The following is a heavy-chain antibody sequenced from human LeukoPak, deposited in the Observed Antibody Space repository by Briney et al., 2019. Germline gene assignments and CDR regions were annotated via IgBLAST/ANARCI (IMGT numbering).Heavy chain of an antibody. CDR1: GFTFSSYA. Sequence: GGSLRLSCAASGFTFSSYAMTWLRQAPGKGLEWVSSIDGSGGSAYSADSVKGRFTISRDNSNNTVYLQMNSLRADDTAVYYCGKSWWELLDWGQGTLVTVSS. CDR2: IDGSGGSA. CDR3: GKSWWELLD. D-gene: IGHD1-26*01. J-gene: IGHJ4*02. V-gene: IGHV3-23*01.